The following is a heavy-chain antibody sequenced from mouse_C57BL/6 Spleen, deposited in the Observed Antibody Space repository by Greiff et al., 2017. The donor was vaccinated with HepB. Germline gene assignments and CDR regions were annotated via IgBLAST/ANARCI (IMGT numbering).Heavy chain of an antibody. D-gene: IGHD1-1*01. V-gene: IGHV1-82*01. CDR1: GYAFSSSW. Sequence: VQLQQSGPELVKPGASVKISCKASGYAFSSSWMNWVKQRPGKGLEWIGRIYPGDGDTNYNGKFKGKATLTADKSSSTAYMQLSSLTSEDSAVYFCARSRFYYGSSVYYFDYWGQGTTLTVSS. CDR2: IYPGDGDT. J-gene: IGHJ2*01. CDR3: ARSRFYYGSSVYYFDY.